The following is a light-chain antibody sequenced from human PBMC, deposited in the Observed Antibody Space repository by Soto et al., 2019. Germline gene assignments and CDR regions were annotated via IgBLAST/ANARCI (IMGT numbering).Light chain of an antibody. J-gene: IGKJ1*01. CDR1: QSVSSSY. CDR2: GAS. V-gene: IGKV3-20*01. Sequence: EIVLTQSPGTLSLSPGDRATLSCRASQSVSSSYLAWYQQNPGQAHRLLIYGASSRATGIPDSFSGSGSGTDFTLSNIRLEATDVAVYYCQQYGSSPAWTFGQGTKVVIK. CDR3: QQYGSSPAWT.